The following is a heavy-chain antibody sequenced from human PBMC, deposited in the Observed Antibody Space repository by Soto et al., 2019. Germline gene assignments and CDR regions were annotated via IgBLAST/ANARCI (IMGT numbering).Heavy chain of an antibody. CDR2: ISSSGSTI. V-gene: IGHV3-48*03. D-gene: IGHD3-3*01. Sequence: ESVGGLVQPGGSLRLSCAASGFTFSSYEMNWVRQAPGKGLEWVSYISSSGSTIYYADSVKGRFTISRDNAKNSLYLQMNSLRAEDTAVYYCARGPSLYYDFWSGYRNIFDYWGQGTLVTVSS. CDR1: GFTFSSYE. CDR3: ARGPSLYYDFWSGYRNIFDY. J-gene: IGHJ4*02.